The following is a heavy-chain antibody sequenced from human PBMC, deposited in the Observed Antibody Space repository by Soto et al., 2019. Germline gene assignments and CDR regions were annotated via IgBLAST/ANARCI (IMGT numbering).Heavy chain of an antibody. CDR2: ISSSGSTI. V-gene: IGHV3-11*01. CDR1: GFTFSDYY. J-gene: IGHJ3*02. CDR3: AREEPGDDAFDI. Sequence: GGSLRLSCAASGFTFSDYYMSWILQAPWKGLEWVSYISSSGSTIYYADSVKGRFTISRDNAKNSLYLQMNSLRAEDTAVYYCAREEPGDDAFDIWGQGTIVTVSS. D-gene: IGHD1-1*01.